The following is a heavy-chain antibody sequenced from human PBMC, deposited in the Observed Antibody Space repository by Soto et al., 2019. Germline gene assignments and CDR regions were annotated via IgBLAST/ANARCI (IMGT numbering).Heavy chain of an antibody. CDR3: AREYSSGWSGY. Sequence: QVHLVQSGAEVKKPGSSVKVSCKASGGTFSTSGISWERKAPGQGLEWVGRIAPLLGIANYAQRFQGRVTITANESTSTAYMELSSLRSEDTAVYYCAREYSSGWSGYWGQGTLVAVSS. V-gene: IGHV1-69*09. D-gene: IGHD6-19*01. J-gene: IGHJ4*02. CDR1: GGTFSTSG. CDR2: IAPLLGIA.